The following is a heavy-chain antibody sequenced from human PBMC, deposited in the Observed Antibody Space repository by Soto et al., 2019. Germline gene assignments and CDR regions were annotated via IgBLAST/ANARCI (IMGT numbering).Heavy chain of an antibody. CDR2: INPSGGTT. V-gene: IGHV1-46*01. Sequence: ALQTPGQGLEWVGIINPSGGTTDYAQKFQGRVTMTRDTSTSTVYLDLSSLRFEDTAVYYCAREQTALVNGFYYFDYWGQGTLVTVSS. D-gene: IGHD5-18*01. J-gene: IGHJ4*02. CDR3: AREQTALVNGFYYFDY.